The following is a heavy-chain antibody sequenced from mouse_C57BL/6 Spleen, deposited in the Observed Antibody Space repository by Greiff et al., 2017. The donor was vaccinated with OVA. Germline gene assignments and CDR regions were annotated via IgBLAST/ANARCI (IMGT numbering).Heavy chain of an antibody. D-gene: IGHD1-1*02. CDR3: ARWWDPYAMDY. CDR2: IDPANGNT. J-gene: IGHJ4*01. V-gene: IGHV14-3*01. CDR1: GFNIKNTY. Sequence: EVQLQQSVAELVRPGASVKLSCTASGFNIKNTYMPWVKQRPEQGLEWIGRIDPANGNTKYAPKFPGKATITADTSSNTAYLQLSSLTSEDTAIYYCARWWDPYAMDYWGQGTSVTVSS.